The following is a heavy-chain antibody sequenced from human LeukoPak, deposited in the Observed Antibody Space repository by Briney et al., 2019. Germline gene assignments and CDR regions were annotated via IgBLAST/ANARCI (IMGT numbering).Heavy chain of an antibody. CDR2: IYYSGST. D-gene: IGHD6-13*01. CDR1: GGSISSYY. J-gene: IGHJ4*02. Sequence: PSETLSLTCTVSGGSISSYYWSWLRQPPGKGLEWIGYIYYSGSTNYNPSLKSRVTISVDTSKNQFSLKLSSVTAADTAVYYCARASSIAAALFDYWGQGTLVTVSS. CDR3: ARASSIAAALFDY. V-gene: IGHV4-59*01.